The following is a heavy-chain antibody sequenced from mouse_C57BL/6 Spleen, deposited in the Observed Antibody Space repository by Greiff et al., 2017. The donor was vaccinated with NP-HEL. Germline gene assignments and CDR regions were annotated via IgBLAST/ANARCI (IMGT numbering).Heavy chain of an antibody. Sequence: QVQLQQSVAELVRPGASVKLSCTASGFNIKNTYMHWVKQRPGQGLEWIGYINPSSGYTKYNQKFKDKATLTADKSSSTAYMQLSSLTYEDSAVYYCARSELTGTWGFAYGGQGTLVTVSA. D-gene: IGHD4-1*01. CDR3: ARSELTGTWGFAY. V-gene: IGHV1-7*01. CDR2: INPSSGYT. CDR1: GFNIKNTY. J-gene: IGHJ3*01.